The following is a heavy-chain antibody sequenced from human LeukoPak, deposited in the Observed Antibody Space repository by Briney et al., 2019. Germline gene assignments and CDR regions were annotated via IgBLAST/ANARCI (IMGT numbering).Heavy chain of an antibody. CDR2: ISSSSYI. Sequence: GGSLRLSCAASGFTFSSHTMNWVRQAPGKGLEWVSSISSSSYIYYADSVKGQFTISRDNAKKSLYLEMNSLRAEDTAVYYCARDLILSDAFDIWGQGTMVTVSS. V-gene: IGHV3-21*01. J-gene: IGHJ3*02. D-gene: IGHD2/OR15-2a*01. CDR1: GFTFSSHT. CDR3: ARDLILSDAFDI.